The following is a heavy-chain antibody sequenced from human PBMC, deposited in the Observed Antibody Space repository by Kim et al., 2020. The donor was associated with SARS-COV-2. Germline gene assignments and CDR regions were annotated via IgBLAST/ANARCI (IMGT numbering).Heavy chain of an antibody. Sequence: GGSLRLSCAASGFTFDDYAMHWVRQAPGKGLEWVSGISWNSGSIGYADSVKGRFTISRDNAKNSLYLQMNSLRAEDTALYYCAKGQEWELLAAFDIWGQGTMVTVSS. CDR3: AKGQEWELLAAFDI. J-gene: IGHJ3*02. V-gene: IGHV3-9*01. CDR1: GFTFDDYA. CDR2: ISWNSGSI. D-gene: IGHD1-26*01.